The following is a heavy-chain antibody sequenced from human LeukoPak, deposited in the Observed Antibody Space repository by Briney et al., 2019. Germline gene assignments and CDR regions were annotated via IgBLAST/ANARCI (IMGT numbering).Heavy chain of an antibody. CDR1: GGTFSSYA. V-gene: IGHV1-69*05. D-gene: IGHD3-22*01. CDR3: TGVDSSQFPFDY. CDR2: IIPIFGTA. J-gene: IGHJ4*02. Sequence: GASVKVSCKASGGTFSSYATSWVRQAPGQGLEWMGGIIPIFGTANYAQKFQGRVTITTDESTSTAYMELSSLRPEDTAVYYCTGVDSSQFPFDYWGQGTLVTVSS.